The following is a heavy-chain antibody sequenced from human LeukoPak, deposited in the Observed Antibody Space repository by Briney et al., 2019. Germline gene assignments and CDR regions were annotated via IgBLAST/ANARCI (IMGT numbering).Heavy chain of an antibody. Sequence: SGTLSLTCSVSGGSISSTTYYWGWIRPPPGKGLEWIRSVCYSGSTSYNPSLKGRVTIFRDKSKNQFSLKLNSVTAADTAVYYCARHWAHSGGGSYYFDYWGQGTLVTVSS. D-gene: IGHD1-26*01. CDR3: ARHWAHSGGGSYYFDY. CDR1: GGSISSTTYY. J-gene: IGHJ4*02. CDR2: VCYSGST. V-gene: IGHV4-39*01.